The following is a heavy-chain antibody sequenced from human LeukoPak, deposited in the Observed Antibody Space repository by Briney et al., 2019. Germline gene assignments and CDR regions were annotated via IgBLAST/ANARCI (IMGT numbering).Heavy chain of an antibody. CDR2: IDWNSGAI. D-gene: IGHD4-11*01. CDR1: GFTFDDYA. V-gene: IGHV3-9*01. Sequence: GGSLRLSCAASGFTFDDYAMHWVRQAPGKGLEWVSGIDWNSGAIGYADSVKGRFTISRDNAKNSLYLQMNSLRAEDTALYYCARSITVTSVGMDVWGQGTTVTVSS. J-gene: IGHJ6*02. CDR3: ARSITVTSVGMDV.